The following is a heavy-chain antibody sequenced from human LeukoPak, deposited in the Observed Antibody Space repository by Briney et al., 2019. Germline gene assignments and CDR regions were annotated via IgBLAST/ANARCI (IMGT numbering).Heavy chain of an antibody. J-gene: IGHJ4*02. CDR1: GGSFSGYY. D-gene: IGHD2-15*01. Sequence: SETLSLTCAVYGGSFSGYYWSWIRQPPGKGLEWIGEINHSGSTNYNPSLKSRVTISVDTSKNQFSLKLSSVTAADTAVYYCARGGNCSGGSCYSSYFDYWGQGTLATVSS. CDR3: ARGGNCSGGSCYSSYFDY. V-gene: IGHV4-34*01. CDR2: INHSGST.